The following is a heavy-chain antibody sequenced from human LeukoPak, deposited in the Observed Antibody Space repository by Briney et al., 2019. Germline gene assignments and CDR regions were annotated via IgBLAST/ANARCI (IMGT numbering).Heavy chain of an antibody. CDR1: GGSISSYY. D-gene: IGHD6-13*01. CDR3: ARGLLGRSIAAAGNYYYYMDV. J-gene: IGHJ6*03. CDR2: IYYSGST. Sequence: NPSETLSLTCTVSGGSISSYYWSWIRQPPGKGLEWIGYIYYSGSTNYNPSLKSRVTISVDTSKNQFSLKLSSVTAADTAVYYCARGLLGRSIAAAGNYYYYMDVWGKGTTVTISS. V-gene: IGHV4-59*01.